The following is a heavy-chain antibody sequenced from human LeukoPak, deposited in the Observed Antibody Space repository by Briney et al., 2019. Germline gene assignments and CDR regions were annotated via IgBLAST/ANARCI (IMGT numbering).Heavy chain of an antibody. J-gene: IGHJ4*02. CDR2: ISAYNGNT. Sequence: ASVKVSCKASGYTFTSYGISWVRQAPGQGPEWMGWISAYNGNTNYAQKLQGRVTMTTDTSTSTAYMELRSLRSDDTAVYYCAREAGGEYSYGSDYWGQGTLVTVSS. CDR1: GYTFTSYG. CDR3: AREAGGEYSYGSDY. V-gene: IGHV1-18*01. D-gene: IGHD5-18*01.